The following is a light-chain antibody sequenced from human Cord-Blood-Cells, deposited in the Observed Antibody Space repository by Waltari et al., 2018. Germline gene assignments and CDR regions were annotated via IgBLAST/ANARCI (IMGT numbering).Light chain of an antibody. CDR3: AAWDDSLSGPV. Sequence: QSVLTQPPSASGTPGQRVTISCSGSSSNIGSNYVFWYQQLPGPAPNIRIHRNNPRPSGVPDRFSGSKSGTSASLAISGLRSEDEADYYCAAWDDSLSGPVFGGGTKLTVL. J-gene: IGLJ3*02. V-gene: IGLV1-47*01. CDR2: RNN. CDR1: SSNIGSNY.